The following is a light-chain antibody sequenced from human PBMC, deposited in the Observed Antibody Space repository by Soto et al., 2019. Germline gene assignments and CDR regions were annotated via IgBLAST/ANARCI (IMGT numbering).Light chain of an antibody. CDR2: DAS. CDR1: LNVNTY. CDR3: QQRSNWPPWT. V-gene: IGKV3-11*01. Sequence: IVLTQSPATLSLSPGERATLSCRASLNVNTYLAWYQQKPGHPPRLLIYDASNRAPGIPARFRGSGSGTDFTITISSLEPEDFAVYYCQQRSNWPPWTFGRGTRVEIK. J-gene: IGKJ1*01.